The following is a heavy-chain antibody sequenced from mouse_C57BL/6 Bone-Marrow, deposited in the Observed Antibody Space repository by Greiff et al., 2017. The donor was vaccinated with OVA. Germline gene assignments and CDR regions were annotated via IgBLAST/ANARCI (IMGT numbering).Heavy chain of an antibody. CDR3: ARPSWYAMDY. D-gene: IGHD3-1*01. J-gene: IGHJ4*01. V-gene: IGHV1-81*01. CDR2: IYPRSGNT. CDR1: GYTFTSYG. Sequence: VQRVESGAELARPGASVKLSCKASGYTFTSYGISWVKQRTGQGLEWIGEIYPRSGNTYYNEKFKGKATLTADKSSSTAYMELRSLTSEDSAVYFCARPSWYAMDYWGQGTSVTVSS.